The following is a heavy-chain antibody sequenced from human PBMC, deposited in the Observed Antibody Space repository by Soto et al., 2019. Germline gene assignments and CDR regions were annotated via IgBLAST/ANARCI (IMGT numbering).Heavy chain of an antibody. J-gene: IGHJ4*02. Sequence: EVQLVESGGGLVQPGGSLRLSCVASGFTFSTDSMNWVRQAPGKGLEWVAHISTSGATRYYADSVKGPFTISRDNAKTSLYLQMDSLRNEYTAVYYCARFFGSGFDYWVQGTLVTVSS. V-gene: IGHV3-48*02. CDR1: GFTFSTDS. D-gene: IGHD6-19*01. CDR2: ISTSGATR. CDR3: ARFFGSGFDY.